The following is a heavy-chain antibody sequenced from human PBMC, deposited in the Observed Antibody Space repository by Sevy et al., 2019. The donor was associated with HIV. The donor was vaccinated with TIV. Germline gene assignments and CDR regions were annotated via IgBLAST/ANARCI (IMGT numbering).Heavy chain of an antibody. V-gene: IGHV3-48*01. J-gene: IGHJ4*02. D-gene: IGHD3-22*01. CDR3: ARKLTYYYDSSGYSAGGYFDY. CDR2: ISSSSSTI. CDR1: GFTSSSYS. Sequence: GGSLRLSCAASGFTSSSYSMNWVRQAPGKGLEWVSYISSSSSTIYYADSVKGRFTISRDNAKNSLYLQMNSLRAEDTAVYYCARKLTYYYDSSGYSAGGYFDYWGQGTLVTVSS.